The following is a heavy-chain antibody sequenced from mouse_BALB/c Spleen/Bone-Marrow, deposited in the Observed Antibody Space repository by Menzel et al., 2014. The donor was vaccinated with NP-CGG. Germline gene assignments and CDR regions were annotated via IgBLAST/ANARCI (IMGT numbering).Heavy chain of an antibody. CDR1: GYASTNYL. Sequence: VQLQQSGAELVRPGPSVKVSCKASGYASTNYLIEWVKQRPGQGLEWIGVINPGSGGTNYNEKFKGKATLTADKSSSTAYMQLSSLTSDDAAVYFCARERQGYRRGAGILYAMEYWGQGTSVTVSA. D-gene: IGHD2-2*01. CDR2: INPGSGGT. J-gene: IGHJ4*01. CDR3: ARERQGYRRGAGILYAMEY. V-gene: IGHV1-54*03.